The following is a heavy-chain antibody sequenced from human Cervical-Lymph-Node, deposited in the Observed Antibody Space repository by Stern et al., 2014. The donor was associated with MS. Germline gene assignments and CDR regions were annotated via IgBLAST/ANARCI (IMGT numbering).Heavy chain of an antibody. CDR3: AHSGYDSSGYSDFDY. V-gene: IGHV2-5*01. CDR1: GFSLSATGVG. CDR2: IDWNDDK. Sequence: QVTLRESGPTLMKTTQTLTLTCTFSGFSLSATGVGVAWIRQPTGKAPEWLGIIDWNDDKRYSPTLKSRLTIAKDTAKNQVVLTMTNMDPVDTATYYCAHSGYDSSGYSDFDYWGQGTLVTVSS. J-gene: IGHJ4*02. D-gene: IGHD3-22*01.